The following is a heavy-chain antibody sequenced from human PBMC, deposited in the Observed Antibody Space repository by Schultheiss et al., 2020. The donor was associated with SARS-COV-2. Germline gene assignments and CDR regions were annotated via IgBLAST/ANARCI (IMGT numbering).Heavy chain of an antibody. CDR3: ARAGSGWNAFDL. D-gene: IGHD6-19*01. V-gene: IGHV3-48*04. CDR2: ISTSGSTI. J-gene: IGHJ3*01. CDR1: GFTFSSYW. Sequence: GESLSLSCAASGFTFSSYWMSWVRQAPGKGLEWVSYISTSGSTIYYADSVKGRFTISRDNARNSLYLQMDSLRAEDAAVYYCARAGSGWNAFDLWGQGTMVTVSS.